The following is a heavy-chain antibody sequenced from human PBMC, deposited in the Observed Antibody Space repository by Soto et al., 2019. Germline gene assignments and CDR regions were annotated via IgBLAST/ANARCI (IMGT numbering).Heavy chain of an antibody. CDR1: GYTFTSYG. J-gene: IGHJ6*02. Sequence: QVQLVQSGAEVKKPGASVKVSCRASGYTFTSYGISWVRQAPGQGLEWLGWISAYNGNTNYAQKFQGRVTMTTDTPTNTAYRELRSLRSDDSAMYFCARYILSGYYGNYYYYAMDVWGQGTTVAVSS. V-gene: IGHV1-18*01. CDR2: ISAYNGNT. CDR3: ARYILSGYYGNYYYYAMDV. D-gene: IGHD3-9*01.